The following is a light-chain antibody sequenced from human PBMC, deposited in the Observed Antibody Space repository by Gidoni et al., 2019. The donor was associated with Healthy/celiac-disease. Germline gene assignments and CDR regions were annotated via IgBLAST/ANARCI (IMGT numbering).Light chain of an antibody. CDR3: QVWDSSTVV. CDR1: HIGSKN. V-gene: IGLV3-9*01. J-gene: IGLJ2*01. Sequence: SYELTQPLSVSVALGQTARITCGGNHIGSKNVHWYQQKPGQATVLVIYRDSNRPSGIPERFSGSNSGNTATLTISRAQAGDEADYYCQVWDSSTVVFGGGTKLTVL. CDR2: RDS.